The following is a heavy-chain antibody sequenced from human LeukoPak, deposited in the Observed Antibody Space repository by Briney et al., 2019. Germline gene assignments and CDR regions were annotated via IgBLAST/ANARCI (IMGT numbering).Heavy chain of an antibody. J-gene: IGHJ4*02. CDR3: ARLYSDN. CDR2: ISSSSSTI. CDR1: GVTFSSYS. D-gene: IGHD1-26*01. Sequence: GGSLRLSCAASGVTFSSYSMNWVRQAPGQGLEWVSYISSSSSTIYYADSVKGRFTISRDNAKNSVYLQMNSLRDEDTAVYYCARLYSDNWGQGTLVTVSS. V-gene: IGHV3-48*02.